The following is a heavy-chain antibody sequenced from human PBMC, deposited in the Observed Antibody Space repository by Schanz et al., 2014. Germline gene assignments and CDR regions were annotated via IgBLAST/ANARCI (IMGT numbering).Heavy chain of an antibody. CDR1: GFTFSSDW. J-gene: IGHJ4*02. D-gene: IGHD3-3*01. Sequence: EVQLVESGGGLVQPGGSLRLSCTASGFTFSSDWMSWVRQAPGKGLEWVANIKEDGSVKDYVDSVKGRFTISRDNAKNTLYLQMTSLRAEETAVYYCARDSFFAFDYWGQGTLVTVSS. V-gene: IGHV3-7*01. CDR2: IKEDGSVK. CDR3: ARDSFFAFDY.